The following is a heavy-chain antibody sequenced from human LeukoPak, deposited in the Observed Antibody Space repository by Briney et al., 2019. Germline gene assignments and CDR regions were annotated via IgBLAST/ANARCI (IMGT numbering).Heavy chain of an antibody. CDR1: GGTFSSYA. D-gene: IGHD1-26*01. CDR3: ARGYPGLGYYFDY. V-gene: IGHV1-69*05. CDR2: IIPIFGTA. Sequence: GASVKVSCKASGGTFSSYAISWVRQAPGQGLEWMGGIIPIFGTANYAQKFQGRVTITTDESTSIAYMELSSLRSEDTAVYYCARGYPGLGYYFDYWGQGTLVTVSS. J-gene: IGHJ4*02.